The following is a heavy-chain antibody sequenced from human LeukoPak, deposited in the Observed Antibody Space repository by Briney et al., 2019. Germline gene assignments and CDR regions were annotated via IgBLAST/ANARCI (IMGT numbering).Heavy chain of an antibody. D-gene: IGHD5-18*01. Sequence: SETLSLTCTVSGGSISTYYWSWIRQPPGKGLEWIAYIDYRGSTTYNPSLRSRVTISVDTSRNQFSLKLSSVTAADTAVYYCARSRSGYSYDHAAFEIWGQGTVVTVSS. J-gene: IGHJ3*02. CDR1: GGSISTYY. CDR2: IDYRGST. CDR3: ARSRSGYSYDHAAFEI. V-gene: IGHV4-59*01.